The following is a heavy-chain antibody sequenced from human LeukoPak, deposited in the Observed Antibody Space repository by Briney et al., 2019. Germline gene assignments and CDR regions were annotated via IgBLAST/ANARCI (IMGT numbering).Heavy chain of an antibody. Sequence: GGSLRLSCAASGFSFSSYAMNWVRQAPGKGLEWVASIDSSSSHIYYADSVKGRFTISRDNTKSSLYLQMNSLRSEDMAVYYCARGYCGGDCYGDWGQGTLVTVSS. J-gene: IGHJ1*01. CDR1: GFSFSSYA. CDR3: ARGYCGGDCYGD. V-gene: IGHV3-21*01. D-gene: IGHD2-21*02. CDR2: IDSSSSHI.